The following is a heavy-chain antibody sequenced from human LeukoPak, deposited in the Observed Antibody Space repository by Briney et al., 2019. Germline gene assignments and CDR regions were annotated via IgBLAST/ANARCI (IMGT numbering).Heavy chain of an antibody. V-gene: IGHV5-51*01. Sequence: GESLKISRKGSGYSFTNYWIGWVRQMPGKGLEWMGIIYPGDSDTRYSPSFQGQVTISADKSIRTAYLQWSSLKASDTAMYYCARHEFYYFDYWGQGTLVTVSS. CDR3: ARHEFYYFDY. CDR1: GYSFTNYW. CDR2: IYPGDSDT. J-gene: IGHJ4*02. D-gene: IGHD3-10*01.